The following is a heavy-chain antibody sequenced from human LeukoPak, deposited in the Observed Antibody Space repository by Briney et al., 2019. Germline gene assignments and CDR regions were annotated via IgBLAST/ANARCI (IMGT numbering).Heavy chain of an antibody. CDR3: AKSNGYGLVDI. V-gene: IGHV4-34*01. D-gene: IGHD3-10*01. CDR1: GGSFSVYY. J-gene: IGHJ3*02. CDR2: INHSGST. Sequence: SETLSLTCAVYGGSFSVYYWSWIRQPPGKGLEWIGEINHSGSTNYNPSLKSRVTISLDTSRNQFSLKLNSVTAADTAVYYCAKSNGYGLVDIWGQGTMVTVSS.